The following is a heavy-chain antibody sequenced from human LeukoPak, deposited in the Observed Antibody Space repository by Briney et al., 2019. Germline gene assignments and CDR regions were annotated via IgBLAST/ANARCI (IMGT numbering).Heavy chain of an antibody. D-gene: IGHD2-2*01. CDR2: IYSGGST. CDR1: GFTVSNNY. V-gene: IGHV3-66*01. CDR3: ARDQSRYCSGTTCYVA. Sequence: GGSLRLSCAASGFTVSNNYMSWVRQAPGEGLEWVSVIYSGGSTYYADSVKGRSTISRDNSKNTLYLQMNSLRAEDTAVYYCARDQSRYCSGTTCYVAWGQGTLVTVSS. J-gene: IGHJ5*02.